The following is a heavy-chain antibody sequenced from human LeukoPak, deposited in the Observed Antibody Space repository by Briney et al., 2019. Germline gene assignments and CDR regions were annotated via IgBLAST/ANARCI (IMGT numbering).Heavy chain of an antibody. Sequence: PSETLSLTCTVSGYSISSGYYWGWIRQPPGKGLEWIGSIYHSGSTYYNPSLKSRVTISVDTSNNQFSLKLSAVTAADTAVYYCASVGGSYFAFDIWGQGTMVTVSS. CDR3: ASVGGSYFAFDI. D-gene: IGHD1-26*01. V-gene: IGHV4-38-2*02. CDR2: IYHSGST. J-gene: IGHJ3*02. CDR1: GYSISSGYY.